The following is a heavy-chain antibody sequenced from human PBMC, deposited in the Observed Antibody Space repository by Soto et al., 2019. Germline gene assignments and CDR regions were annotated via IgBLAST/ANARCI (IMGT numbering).Heavy chain of an antibody. J-gene: IGHJ3*02. D-gene: IGHD3-9*01. V-gene: IGHV4-4*02. Sequence: QVQLQESGPGLVKPSGTLSLTCAVSGGSISSSTWWSWVRQPPGTGLGWIGEIYQNGGTNYSPSLRSRVTLSVDTYKNQFALRLNSVTAADTAVYYCASPWGSFLPGRADALDIWGQGTMVTVAS. CDR1: GGSISSSTW. CDR2: IYQNGGT. CDR3: ASPWGSFLPGRADALDI.